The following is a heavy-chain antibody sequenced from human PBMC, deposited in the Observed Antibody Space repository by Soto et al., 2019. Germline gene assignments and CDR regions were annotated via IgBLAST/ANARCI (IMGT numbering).Heavy chain of an antibody. Sequence: PGGSLRLYCMASGFTFRDYAISWFRQAPGKGLQWVSFIRSNIYDGTTEYDASVEGRFTISRDDSKTIAYLQMNSLKTEDTGVYYCTRVSPDCSDGSCYPLNWGHGTLVTVSS. CDR2: IRSNIYDGTT. V-gene: IGHV3-49*03. J-gene: IGHJ4*01. CDR3: TRVSPDCSDGSCYPLN. D-gene: IGHD2-15*01. CDR1: GFTFRDYA.